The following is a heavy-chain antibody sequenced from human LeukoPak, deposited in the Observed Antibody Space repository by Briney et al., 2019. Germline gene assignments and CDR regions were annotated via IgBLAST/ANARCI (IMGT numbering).Heavy chain of an antibody. CDR2: IKTKSEGGTT. J-gene: IGHJ6*03. Sequence: GGSLRLSCAASGFTFSSYGMHWVRQAPGKGLEWVGRIKTKSEGGTTDYAAPAKGRFTISRDDSKNALFLQMDSLKSDDTAMYYCTTEFKELGSFFYFYYMDVWGTGTTVTISS. CDR1: GFTFSSYG. D-gene: IGHD3-10*01. CDR3: TTEFKELGSFFYFYYMDV. V-gene: IGHV3-15*01.